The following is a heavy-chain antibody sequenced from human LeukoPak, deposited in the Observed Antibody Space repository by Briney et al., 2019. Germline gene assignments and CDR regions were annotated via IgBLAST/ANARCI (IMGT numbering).Heavy chain of an antibody. CDR3: TREGGSGWAPFDY. V-gene: IGHV1-18*01. J-gene: IGHJ4*02. Sequence: ASVKVSCKASGYTLTSYEINWVRQAPGQGLEWLGWVTAFTDDTKSAQKFQGRVTMTTDTSTNTAYLELRSLRSDDTAVYFCTREGGSGWAPFDYWGQGTLVTVSS. D-gene: IGHD6-19*01. CDR2: VTAFTDDT. CDR1: GYTLTSYE.